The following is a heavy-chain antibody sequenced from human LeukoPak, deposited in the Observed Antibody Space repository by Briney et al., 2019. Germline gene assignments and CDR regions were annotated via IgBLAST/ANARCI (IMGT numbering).Heavy chain of an antibody. CDR3: ARQDGRALYYFDY. J-gene: IGHJ4*02. Sequence: GESLTISCKGSGYIFPRYWIAWVRQMPGQGLEWMGIIYPGDSDTRYSTSFQGQVTISADKSITTAYLHLSSLKASDTALYYCARQDGRALYYFDYWAREPWSPSPQ. CDR1: GYIFPRYW. CDR2: IYPGDSDT. V-gene: IGHV5-51*01. D-gene: IGHD5-24*01.